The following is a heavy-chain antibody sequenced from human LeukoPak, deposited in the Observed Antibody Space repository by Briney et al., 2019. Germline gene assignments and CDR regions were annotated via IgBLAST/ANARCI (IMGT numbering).Heavy chain of an antibody. J-gene: IGHJ2*01. Sequence: GGSLRLSCAASGFTFSSYEMNWVRQAPGKGLEWVSYISSSGSTIYYADSVKGRFTISRDNTKNSLYLQMNSLRAEDTAVYYCARVVPNLYYWYFDLWGRGTLSLSPQ. CDR3: ARVVPNLYYWYFDL. V-gene: IGHV3-48*03. CDR2: ISSSGSTI. D-gene: IGHD3-10*01. CDR1: GFTFSSYE.